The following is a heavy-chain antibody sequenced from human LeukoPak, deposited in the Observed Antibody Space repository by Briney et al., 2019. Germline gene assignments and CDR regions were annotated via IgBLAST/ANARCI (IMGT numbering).Heavy chain of an antibody. Sequence: GGSLRLSCAASGFTFRSYGMHWVRQAPGRGLEWVAVISYDGSNEYYVDPVKGRFNISRDNSKNTLYLQMYSLRVEDTARYYCAKGGNDFYYYGLDVWGQGTTVTVSS. V-gene: IGHV3-30*18. CDR3: AKGGNDFYYYGLDV. D-gene: IGHD1-1*01. CDR1: GFTFRSYG. J-gene: IGHJ6*02. CDR2: ISYDGSNE.